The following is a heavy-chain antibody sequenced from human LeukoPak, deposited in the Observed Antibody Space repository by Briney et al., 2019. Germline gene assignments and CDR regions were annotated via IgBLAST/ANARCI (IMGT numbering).Heavy chain of an antibody. CDR2: INSDALWI. CDR1: GFTFRTYS. J-gene: IGHJ5*02. Sequence: GGSLRLSCAASGFTFRTYSMNWIRQAPGKGLEWVSSINSDALWIYYADSVRGRFTVSRDNAKNSLYLQMNSPGADDTAVYYCARDAGAGTQRDGWFDPWGQGTLVTVSS. CDR3: ARDAGAGTQRDGWFDP. D-gene: IGHD4/OR15-4a*01. V-gene: IGHV3-21*01.